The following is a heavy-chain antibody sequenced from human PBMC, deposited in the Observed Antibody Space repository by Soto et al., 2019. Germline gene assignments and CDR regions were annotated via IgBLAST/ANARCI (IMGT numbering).Heavy chain of an antibody. Sequence: VQLVESGGGLVKPGGSLRFSCTASGFTFSSYSMNWVRQAPGKGLEWVSSISASSDYLCYIDSLKGRLTISRDNAKNPLYMQLNSLRAEDTAVYYCAGQGRSPSCYDGMDVWGQGTTVTVSS. V-gene: IGHV3-21*01. D-gene: IGHD3-22*01. J-gene: IGHJ6*02. CDR3: AGQGRSPSCYDGMDV. CDR1: GFTFSSYS. CDR2: ISASSDYL.